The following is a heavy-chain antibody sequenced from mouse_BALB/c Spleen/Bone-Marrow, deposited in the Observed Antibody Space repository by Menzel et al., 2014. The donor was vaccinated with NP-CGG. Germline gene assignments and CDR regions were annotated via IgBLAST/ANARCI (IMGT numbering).Heavy chain of an antibody. V-gene: IGHV1-87*01. CDR1: GYTFTSYW. CDR2: IYPGDGDT. CDR3: TRGCPFDY. Sequence: LQESGAELARPGASVKLSCKASGYTFTSYWMQWVKQRPGQGLEWIGAIYPGDGDTRYTQKFKGKATLTADKSSSTAYMQLSSLASEDSAVYYCTRGCPFDYWGQGTTLTVSS. J-gene: IGHJ2*01.